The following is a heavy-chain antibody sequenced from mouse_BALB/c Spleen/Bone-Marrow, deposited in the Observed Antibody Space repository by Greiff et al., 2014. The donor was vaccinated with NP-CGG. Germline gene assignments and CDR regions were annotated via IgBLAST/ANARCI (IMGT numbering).Heavy chain of an antibody. J-gene: IGHJ3*01. Sequence: QVQLKQSGAELVKPGTSVKLSCKASGYNFTSYWINWVKLRPGQGLEWIGDIYPDSGGNHKNEKFKTKATLTVDTSSSTAYMQRSSLASEDSALYYCARDRNWHFAYWGQGTLVTVSA. CDR3: ARDRNWHFAY. CDR1: GYNFTSYW. CDR2: IYPDSGGN. V-gene: IGHV1-55*01. D-gene: IGHD4-1*01.